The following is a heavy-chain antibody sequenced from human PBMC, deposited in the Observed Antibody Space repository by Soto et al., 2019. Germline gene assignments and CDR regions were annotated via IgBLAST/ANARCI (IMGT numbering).Heavy chain of an antibody. J-gene: IGHJ6*02. V-gene: IGHV1-2*02. Sequence: ASVKVSGKASGYTFTGYYMHWVRQAPGQGLEWMGWINPNSGGTNYAQKFQGRVTMTRDTSISTAYMELSRLRSDDTAVYYCARDRRYYGSGSYEDYYYGMDVWGQGTTVTVSS. CDR3: ARDRRYYGSGSYEDYYYGMDV. CDR1: GYTFTGYY. CDR2: INPNSGGT. D-gene: IGHD3-10*01.